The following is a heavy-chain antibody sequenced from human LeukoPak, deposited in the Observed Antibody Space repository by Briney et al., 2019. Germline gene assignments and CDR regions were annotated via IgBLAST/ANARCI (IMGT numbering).Heavy chain of an antibody. CDR1: GFTFGDYA. CDR2: ISGSGGST. V-gene: IGHV3-23*01. D-gene: IGHD5-24*01. Sequence: GGSLRLSCTASGFTFGDYAMSWVRQAPGKGLEWVSAISGSGGSTYYADSVKGRFTISRDNSKNTLYLQMNSLRAEDTAVYYCAKGGDGYNSFDYWGQGTLVTVSS. J-gene: IGHJ4*02. CDR3: AKGGDGYNSFDY.